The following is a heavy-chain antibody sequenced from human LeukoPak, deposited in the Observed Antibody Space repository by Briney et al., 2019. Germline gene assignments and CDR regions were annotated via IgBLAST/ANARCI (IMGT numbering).Heavy chain of an antibody. CDR3: AREGSPREYYDYVWGSCSHY. J-gene: IGHJ4*02. CDR2: IIPIFGTA. Sequence: GASVKVSCKASGGTFISYAISWVRQAPGQGLEWMGGIIPIFGTANYAQKFQGRVTITADESTSTAYMELSSLRSEDTAVYYCAREGSPREYYDYVWGSCSHYWGQGTLVTVSS. V-gene: IGHV1-69*13. CDR1: GGTFISYA. D-gene: IGHD3-16*01.